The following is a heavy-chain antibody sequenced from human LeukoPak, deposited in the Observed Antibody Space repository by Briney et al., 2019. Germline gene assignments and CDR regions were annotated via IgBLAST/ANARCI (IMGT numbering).Heavy chain of an antibody. V-gene: IGHV4-61*01. CDR3: ARGVPAAGSIRFDP. Sequence: SETLSLTCTVSGGSVSSTTNYWSWVRQPPGKGPEWIGYMHYSGSTNYNPSLKSRVTISLDTSKNQFSLNLSSVTAADTAVYYCARGVPAAGSIRFDPWGQGTLVTVSS. CDR2: MHYSGST. D-gene: IGHD6-13*01. J-gene: IGHJ5*02. CDR1: GGSVSSTTNY.